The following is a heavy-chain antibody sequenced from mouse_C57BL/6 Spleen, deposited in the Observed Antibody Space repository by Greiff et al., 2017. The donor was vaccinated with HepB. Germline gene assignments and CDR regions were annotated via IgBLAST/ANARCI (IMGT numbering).Heavy chain of an antibody. D-gene: IGHD3-3*01. CDR1: GYTFTSYW. J-gene: IGHJ2*01. V-gene: IGHV1-69*01. CDR2: IDPSDSYT. Sequence: QVQLQQPGAELVMPGASVKLSCKASGYTFTSYWMHWVKQRPGPGLEWIGEIDPSDSYTNYNQKFKGKSTLTVDKSSSTAYMQHSSLTSADSAVYYCAKEQGGDCEDWGQGTTLT. CDR3: AKEQGGDCED.